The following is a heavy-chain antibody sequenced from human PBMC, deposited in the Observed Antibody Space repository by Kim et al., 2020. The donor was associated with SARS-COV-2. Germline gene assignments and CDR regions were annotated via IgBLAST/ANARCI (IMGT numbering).Heavy chain of an antibody. V-gene: IGHV1-58*01. CDR2: T. Sequence: TNYAQKLQERVTITRDMPTSTAYMELSSLRSEDTAVYYCAASGSYYGMDVWGQGTTVTVSS. CDR3: AASGSYYGMDV. D-gene: IGHD1-26*01. J-gene: IGHJ6*02.